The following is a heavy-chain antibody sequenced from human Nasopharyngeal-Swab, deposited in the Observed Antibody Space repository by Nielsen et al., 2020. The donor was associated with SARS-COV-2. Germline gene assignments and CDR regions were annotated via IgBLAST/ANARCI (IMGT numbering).Heavy chain of an antibody. J-gene: IGHJ6*02. V-gene: IGHV4-34*10. CDR3: ARAGRVGDAYTGLGV. CDR1: GGSFIGFY. D-gene: IGHD5-24*01. Sequence: LRPSFSLSGGSFIGFYWNWTRQLPGKGREWIGAINHNEITNYNPSLKSPIAMLVDTSNNQVYLKVSSASAGDTAVYYCARAGRVGDAYTGLGVWGQGTTVTVSS. CDR2: INHNEIT.